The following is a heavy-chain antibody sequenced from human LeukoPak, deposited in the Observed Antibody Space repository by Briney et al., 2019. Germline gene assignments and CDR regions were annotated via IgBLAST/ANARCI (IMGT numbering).Heavy chain of an antibody. Sequence: GESLKISCKGSGYTFTSYWIGWVRQMPGKGLEWKGIIYPGDSDTRYSPSFQGQVTISADKSISTAYMQWSSLKASDTATYYCARTAAAGAGSRYVYWGQGTLVTVSS. CDR1: GYTFTSYW. V-gene: IGHV5-51*01. CDR3: ARTAAAGAGSRYVY. J-gene: IGHJ4*02. D-gene: IGHD6-13*01. CDR2: IYPGDSDT.